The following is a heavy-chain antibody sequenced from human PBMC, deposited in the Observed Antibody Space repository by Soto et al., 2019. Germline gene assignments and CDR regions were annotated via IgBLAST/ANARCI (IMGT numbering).Heavy chain of an antibody. CDR2: ISGSGGST. Sequence: GSLRLSCAASGFTLSSYAMSWVRQAPGKGLEWVSAISGSGGSTYYADSVKDRFTISRDNSKNTLYLQMNSLRAEDTAVYYCAKAVGYSSPHDAFDIWGQGTMVTVSS. D-gene: IGHD6-13*01. CDR1: GFTLSSYA. CDR3: AKAVGYSSPHDAFDI. V-gene: IGHV3-23*01. J-gene: IGHJ3*02.